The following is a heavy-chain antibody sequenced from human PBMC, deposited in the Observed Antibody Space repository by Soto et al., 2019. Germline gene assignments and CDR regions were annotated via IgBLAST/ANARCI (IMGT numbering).Heavy chain of an antibody. Sequence: SETLSLTCFVSGYSITAGGYYWSWIRHHPGKGLEWIGSFYSSGSIIYNPSLRSRVSISGDTSSNQFSMSLTSVTAADTARYYCARMYSSGSGWFHPWGQGTRVTVSS. D-gene: IGHD6-19*01. V-gene: IGHV4-31*03. CDR3: ARMYSSGSGWFHP. CDR2: FYSSGSI. CDR1: GYSITAGGYY. J-gene: IGHJ5*02.